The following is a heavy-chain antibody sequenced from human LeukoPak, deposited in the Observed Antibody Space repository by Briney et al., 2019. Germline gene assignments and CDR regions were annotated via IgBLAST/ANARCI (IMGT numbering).Heavy chain of an antibody. CDR2: ISWSSGSI. D-gene: IGHD6-19*01. CDR1: GFTFDDYA. V-gene: IGHV3-9*01. CDR3: AKGGIAVGNAFDI. Sequence: GGSLRLSCAASGFTFDDYAMHWVRQAPGKGLEWVSGISWSSGSIGYADSVKGRFTISRDNAKNSLYLQMNSLRAEDTALYYCAKGGIAVGNAFDIWGQGTMVTVSS. J-gene: IGHJ3*02.